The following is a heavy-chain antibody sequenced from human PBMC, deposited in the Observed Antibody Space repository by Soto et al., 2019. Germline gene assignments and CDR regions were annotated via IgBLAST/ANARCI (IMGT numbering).Heavy chain of an antibody. V-gene: IGHV3-48*03. CDR2: ISSIGVAT. Sequence: GGSLRLSCAASGFTFSIHEMNWVRQAPGKGLEWVSYISSIGVATYYADSVKGRFTISRDNAKNSLYLQMNSLRAEDTAVYYCAREGRVGGIDYWGQGTPVTVSS. CDR1: GFTFSIHE. D-gene: IGHD6-19*01. J-gene: IGHJ4*02. CDR3: AREGRVGGIDY.